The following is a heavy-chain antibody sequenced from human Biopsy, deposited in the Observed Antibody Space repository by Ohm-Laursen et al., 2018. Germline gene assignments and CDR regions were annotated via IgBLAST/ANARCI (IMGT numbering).Heavy chain of an antibody. V-gene: IGHV4-59*01. CDR2: IYYTGRT. J-gene: IGHJ4*02. CDR1: GESMGTYY. CDR3: ARDSRGGHLNTTLITGKNLDS. D-gene: IGHD3-16*01. Sequence: PSDTLSLTCTVSGESMGTYYWTWIRQPPGKGLEWIGYIYYTGRTNYNPSVKSRVTISVDTSKNQFSLKLNSVTAADTAVYFCARDSRGGHLNTTLITGKNLDSWGQGILVTVSS.